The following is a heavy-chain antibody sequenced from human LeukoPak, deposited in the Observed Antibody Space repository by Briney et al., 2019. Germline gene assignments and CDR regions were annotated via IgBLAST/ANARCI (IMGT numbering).Heavy chain of an antibody. J-gene: IGHJ5*02. D-gene: IGHD3-3*01. Sequence: PSQTLSLTCTVSGGSISSGSYYWSWIRQPAGKGLEWIGRIYTSGSTNYNPSLKSRVTISVDTSKNQFSLKLSSVTAADTAVYYCARERHYDFWSGPIGNWFDPWGQGALVTVSS. CDR2: IYTSGST. CDR3: ARERHYDFWSGPIGNWFDP. V-gene: IGHV4-61*02. CDR1: GGSISSGSYY.